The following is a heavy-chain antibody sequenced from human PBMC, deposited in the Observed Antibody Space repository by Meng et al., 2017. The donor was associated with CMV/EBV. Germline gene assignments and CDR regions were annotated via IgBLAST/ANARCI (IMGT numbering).Heavy chain of an antibody. J-gene: IGHJ6*02. CDR2: ISWNSGSI. V-gene: IGHV3-9*01. CDR1: GFTFDDYA. CDR3: ARPAGHRAYYYYGMDV. Sequence: GGSLRLSCAASGFTFDDYAMHWVRQAPGKGLEWVSGISWNSGSIGYADSVKGRFTISRDNAKNSLYLQMNSLRAEDTAVYYCARPAGHRAYYYYGMDVWGQGTTVTVSS.